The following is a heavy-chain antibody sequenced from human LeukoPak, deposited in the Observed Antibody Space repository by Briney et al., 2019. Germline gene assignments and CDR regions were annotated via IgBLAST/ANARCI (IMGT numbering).Heavy chain of an antibody. CDR2: IKSDGTST. J-gene: IGHJ4*02. CDR3: ATGASAIYSSGVVFDY. D-gene: IGHD6-19*01. V-gene: IGHV3-74*03. Sequence: GGSLRLSCAASGFTFSDHWMHWVRQAPGKGLVWVSRIKSDGTSTTYADSMKGRFTISRDNAKNTLYLQVNSLRTEDTAVYYCATGASAIYSSGVVFDYWGQGTLVTVSS. CDR1: GFTFSDHW.